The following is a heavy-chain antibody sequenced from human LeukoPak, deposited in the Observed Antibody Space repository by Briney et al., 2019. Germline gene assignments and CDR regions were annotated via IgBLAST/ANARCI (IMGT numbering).Heavy chain of an antibody. CDR1: GFTFRSYA. D-gene: IGHD6-19*01. CDR2: ISGSGGST. J-gene: IGHJ4*02. V-gene: IGHV3-23*01. CDR3: AKDQLVAVAGHPINYFDY. Sequence: GGSLRLSCASSGFTFRSYAMRWVRQARGKGLEWVSAISGSGGSTYYADSVKGRFTISRDNSKNTLYLQMNSLKAEDTAVYYCAKDQLVAVAGHPINYFDYWGQGTLVTVSS.